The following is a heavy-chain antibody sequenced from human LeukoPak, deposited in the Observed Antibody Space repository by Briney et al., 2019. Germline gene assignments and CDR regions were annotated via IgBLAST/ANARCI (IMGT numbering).Heavy chain of an antibody. CDR3: ASLDYYGSGSYPYYYYYMDV. CDR1: GFTFSDYY. V-gene: IGHV3-11*04. Sequence: GGSLRLSCAASGFTFSDYYMGWIRQAPGKGLEWVSYISSSGSTIYYADSVKGRFTISRDNAKNSLYLQMNSLRAEDTAVYYCASLDYYGSGSYPYYYYYMDVWGKGTTVTVSS. J-gene: IGHJ6*03. CDR2: ISSSGSTI. D-gene: IGHD3-10*01.